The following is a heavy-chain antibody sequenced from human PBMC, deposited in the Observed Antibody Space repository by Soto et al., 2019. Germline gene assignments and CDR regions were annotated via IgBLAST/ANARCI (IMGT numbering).Heavy chain of an antibody. CDR2: TYYSGST. J-gene: IGHJ5*02. D-gene: IGHD6-13*01. CDR3: ARLGSSNLVGFDP. V-gene: IGHV4-39*01. Sequence: QLQLQESGPGLVKPSETLSLTCTVSGGSISSSSYYWGWIRQPPGKGLEWIGSTYYSGSTYYNPSLKSRVTISVDTSKNQFSLKLSSVTAADTAVYYCARLGSSNLVGFDPWGQGTLVTVSS. CDR1: GGSISSSSYY.